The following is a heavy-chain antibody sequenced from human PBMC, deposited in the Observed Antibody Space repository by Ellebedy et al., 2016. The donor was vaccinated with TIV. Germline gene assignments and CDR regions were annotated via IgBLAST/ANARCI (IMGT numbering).Heavy chain of an antibody. Sequence: GESLKISCAASGFTFSSYWMHWVRQAPGKGLVWVSLINSDGSRTTYADSVKGRFTISRDNAKNTLSLQMNSLRAEDTAVYYCASRGVAVQGADYWGQGTLVTVSS. CDR2: INSDGSRT. J-gene: IGHJ4*02. V-gene: IGHV3-74*01. CDR3: ASRGVAVQGADY. D-gene: IGHD3-10*01. CDR1: GFTFSSYW.